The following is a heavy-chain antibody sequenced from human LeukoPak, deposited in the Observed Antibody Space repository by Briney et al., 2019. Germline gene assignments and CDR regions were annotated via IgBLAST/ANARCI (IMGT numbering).Heavy chain of an antibody. CDR3: ARVNFIVGATQDY. D-gene: IGHD1-26*01. J-gene: IGHJ4*02. V-gene: IGHV1-8*01. CDR2: MSPNSGNT. Sequence: ASVKVSCKASGYTFTSYDINWVRQATGQGLEWMGWMSPNSGNTGYAQKFQGRVTMTRNTSISTAYMELSSLRSEDTAVYYCARVNFIVGATQDYWGQGTLVTVSS. CDR1: GYTFTSYD.